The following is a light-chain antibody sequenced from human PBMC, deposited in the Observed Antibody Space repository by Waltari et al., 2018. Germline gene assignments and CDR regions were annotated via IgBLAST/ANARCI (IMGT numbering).Light chain of an antibody. Sequence: QSALTQPASVSGSPGQSITISCTGTNSDVGNFNLVSWYQQHPGKAPKLIIYVVSKRPPGVSNRFSVSKSGNAASLTISGLQAEDEADYFCCSYAGSSTYVFGTGTKVTVL. J-gene: IGLJ1*01. CDR1: NSDVGNFNL. V-gene: IGLV2-23*02. CDR2: VVS. CDR3: CSYAGSSTYV.